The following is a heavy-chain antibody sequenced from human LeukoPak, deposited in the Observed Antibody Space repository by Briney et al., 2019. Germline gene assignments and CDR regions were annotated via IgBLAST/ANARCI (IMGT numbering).Heavy chain of an antibody. V-gene: IGHV1-18*01. Sequence: ASVKVSCKASGYTFTSYGISWVRQAPGQGLEWMGWISAYNGNTNYAQKLQGRVTMTTDTSTSTAYMELRSLRSDDTAVYYCARDLEGCSSTSCSAEYFQHWGQGTLVTVSS. CDR1: GYTFTSYG. CDR3: ARDLEGCSSTSCSAEYFQH. CDR2: ISAYNGNT. D-gene: IGHD2-2*01. J-gene: IGHJ1*01.